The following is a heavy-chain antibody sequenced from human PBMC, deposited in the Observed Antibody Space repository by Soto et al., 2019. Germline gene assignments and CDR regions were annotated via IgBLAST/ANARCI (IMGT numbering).Heavy chain of an antibody. CDR1: GYTFTSYD. J-gene: IGHJ6*02. D-gene: IGHD1-26*01. CDR2: MNPNSGNT. CDR3: AREGGYYYDYYYYGMDV. Sequence: QVQLVQSGAEVKKPGASVKVSCKASGYTFTSYDINWVRQATGQGLEWMGWMNPNSGNTGYAQKFQGRVTMTRNTSISTAYMELSSLRSEDTAVYYCAREGGYYYDYYYYGMDVWGQGTTVTVSS. V-gene: IGHV1-8*01.